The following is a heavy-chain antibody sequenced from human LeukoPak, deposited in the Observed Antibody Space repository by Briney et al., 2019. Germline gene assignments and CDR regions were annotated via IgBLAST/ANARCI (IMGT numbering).Heavy chain of an antibody. D-gene: IGHD5-12*01. CDR1: GYTFAAYY. V-gene: IGHV1-2*02. CDR3: ASRSSTVATFPIHY. CDR2: INPDSDVA. Sequence: ASVKVSCKASGYTFAAYYMHWVRQAPGQGLEWMGWINPDSDVANYAQKSQGRVTLTRDTSISTAYMELSSLTSDDTAVYYCASRSSTVATFPIHYWGQGTMVTVSS. J-gene: IGHJ4*02.